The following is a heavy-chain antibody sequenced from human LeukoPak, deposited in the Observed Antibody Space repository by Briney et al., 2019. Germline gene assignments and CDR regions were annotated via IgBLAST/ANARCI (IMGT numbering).Heavy chain of an antibody. D-gene: IGHD4-23*01. Sequence: PGGSLRLSCAASGFTFSSYAMHWVRQAPGKGLEWVAVISYDGSNKYYADSVKGRFTISRDNSKNTLYLQMNSLRAEDRAVYYCARAPDGGNSDYWGQGTLVTVSS. CDR2: ISYDGSNK. J-gene: IGHJ4*02. V-gene: IGHV3-30-3*01. CDR3: ARAPDGGNSDY. CDR1: GFTFSSYA.